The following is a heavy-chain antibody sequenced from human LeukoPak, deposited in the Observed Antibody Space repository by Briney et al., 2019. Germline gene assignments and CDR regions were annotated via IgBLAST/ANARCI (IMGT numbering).Heavy chain of an antibody. CDR3: ARLQLWTGTPLDY. J-gene: IGHJ4*02. CDR2: ISSSGSTI. Sequence: GGSLRLSCAASGSTFSDYYMSWIRQAPGKGLEWVSYISSSGSTIYYADSVKGRFTISRDNAKNSLYLQMNSLRAEDTAVYYCARLQLWTGTPLDYWGQGTLVTVSS. CDR1: GSTFSDYY. V-gene: IGHV3-11*04. D-gene: IGHD5-18*01.